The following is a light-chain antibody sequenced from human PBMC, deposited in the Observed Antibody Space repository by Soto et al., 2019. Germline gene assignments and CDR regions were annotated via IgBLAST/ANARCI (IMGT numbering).Light chain of an antibody. CDR3: MQALQTPK. V-gene: IGKV2-28*01. J-gene: IGKJ1*01. CDR2: LGS. Sequence: DIVMTQSPLSLPVTPGEPASISCRSSQSLLHSNGYNYLDWYLQKPGQSPQLLIYLGSNRASGVPDRFSDSGSGTDFTLKISRAEAEDVGVYYCMQALQTPKFGQGTKVEIK. CDR1: QSLLHSNGYNY.